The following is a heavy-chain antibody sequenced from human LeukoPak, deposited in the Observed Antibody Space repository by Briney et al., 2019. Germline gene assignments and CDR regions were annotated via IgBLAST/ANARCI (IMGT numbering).Heavy chain of an antibody. CDR1: GGSFSGYY. V-gene: IGHV4-34*01. J-gene: IGHJ4*02. D-gene: IGHD3-22*01. Sequence: SETLSLTCAIYGGSFSGYYWSWIRQPPGKGLEWSGEINHSGFTNYNPSLKRRVTISEDTSKTQFSLKLSSVTAADTAVYYCARGPHRDYDSSGFYYNYWGQGTLVTVSS. CDR3: ARGPHRDYDSSGFYYNY. CDR2: INHSGFT.